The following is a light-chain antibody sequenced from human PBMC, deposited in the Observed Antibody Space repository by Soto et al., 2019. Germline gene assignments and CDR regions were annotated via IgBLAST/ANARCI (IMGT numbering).Light chain of an antibody. V-gene: IGLV1-51*01. CDR2: DNH. CDR1: FSNIENNF. J-gene: IGLJ1*01. Sequence: QSVLTQPPSVSAAPGQRVTISCSATFSNIENNFFSWYQQLPGAAPKLLIYDNHERPSGIPDRFSGSKSATSATLDITGLQTGDEADYYCGTWDNRLSCYVFGTGTKVTVL. CDR3: GTWDNRLSCYV.